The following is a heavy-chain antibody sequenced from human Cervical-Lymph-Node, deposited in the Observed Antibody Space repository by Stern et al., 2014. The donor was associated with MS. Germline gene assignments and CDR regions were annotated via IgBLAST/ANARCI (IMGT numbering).Heavy chain of an antibody. J-gene: IGHJ6*02. CDR3: ARDRTVTTYYYYYGMDV. D-gene: IGHD4-11*01. CDR1: GFTFSYST. V-gene: IGHV3-30*04. Sequence: QDQLVQSGGSVVQPGRSLRLSCAASGFTFSYSTMHWVRQAPGKGLEWVATVSYDGSDEYYPDSVKGRFTISRDNSKNTLYLQVNSLRAEDTGVYFCARDRTVTTYYYYYGMDVWGQGTTVTVSS. CDR2: VSYDGSDE.